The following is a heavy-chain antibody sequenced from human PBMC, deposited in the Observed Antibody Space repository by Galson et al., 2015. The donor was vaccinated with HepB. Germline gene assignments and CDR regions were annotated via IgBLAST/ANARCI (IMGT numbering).Heavy chain of an antibody. D-gene: IGHD3-22*01. CDR1: GFSLSTNGMC. V-gene: IGHV2-70*01. Sequence: PALVKPTQTLTLTCSFSGFSLSTNGMCVSWIRQPPGKALEWLAFIDWENDKYYRTSLKTRLTISKDTSKNQVVLIMTKMDPVDTATYFCARIPDRSGWRYFDAWGQGTLVTVSS. CDR2: IDWENDK. J-gene: IGHJ4*02. CDR3: ARIPDRSGWRYFDA.